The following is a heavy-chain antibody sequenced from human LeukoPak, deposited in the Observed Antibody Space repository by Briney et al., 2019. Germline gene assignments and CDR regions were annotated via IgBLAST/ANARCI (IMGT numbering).Heavy chain of an antibody. Sequence: GRSLRLSCVASGFTFSSYGTHWVRQAPGKGLEWVAVISYDGKNKYYADAVKGRLTISRDNSKNTLYLQMNSLRPEDTAVYYCASHWAQQVVSDYWGQGTLVTVSS. CDR1: GFTFSSYG. CDR2: ISYDGKNK. V-gene: IGHV3-30*03. CDR3: ASHWAQQVVSDY. D-gene: IGHD6-13*01. J-gene: IGHJ4*02.